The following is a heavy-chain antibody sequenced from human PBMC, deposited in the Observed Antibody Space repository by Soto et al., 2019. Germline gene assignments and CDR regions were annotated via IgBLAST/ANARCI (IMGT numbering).Heavy chain of an antibody. V-gene: IGHV3-33*01. CDR3: AGSGRASIYGDYAYFDY. Sequence: GGSLRLSCAVSGFTFSSYGMHWVRQAPGKGLEWVAVIWYDGSNKYYADSVKGRFTISRDNSKNTLYLQMNSLRAEDTAVYYCAGSGRASIYGDYAYFDYWGQGTLVTVSS. CDR2: IWYDGSNK. J-gene: IGHJ4*02. CDR1: GFTFSSYG. D-gene: IGHD4-17*01.